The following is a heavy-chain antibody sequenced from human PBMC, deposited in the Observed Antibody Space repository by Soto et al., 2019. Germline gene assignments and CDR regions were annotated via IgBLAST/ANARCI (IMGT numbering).Heavy chain of an antibody. J-gene: IGHJ4*02. CDR1: GYTCTSYG. CDR2: ISAYNGNT. CDR3: ARDLTAYYYDSSGYGLDY. V-gene: IGHV1-18*04. Sequence: ASVKVSCKASGYTCTSYGISWVRQAPGQGLEWMGWISAYNGNTNYAQKLQGRVTMTTDTSTSTAYMELRSLRSDDTAVYYCARDLTAYYYDSSGYGLDYWGQGTLVTVSS. D-gene: IGHD3-22*01.